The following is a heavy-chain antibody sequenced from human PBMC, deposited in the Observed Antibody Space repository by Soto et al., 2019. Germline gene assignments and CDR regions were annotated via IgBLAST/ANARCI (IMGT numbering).Heavy chain of an antibody. V-gene: IGHV1-18*01. Sequence: QVQLVQSGPEVRKPGASVKVSCEASGYTFTTSGISWVRQVPGQGLEWMGWISTYNGGTNSAQNFQGRVLMTADTSTGTAYMELMSLKSDDTAVYYCARQGSWPYYYYGLDVWGQGTIVTVSS. D-gene: IGHD1-26*01. CDR1: GYTFTTSG. CDR2: ISTYNGGT. CDR3: ARQGSWPYYYYGLDV. J-gene: IGHJ6*02.